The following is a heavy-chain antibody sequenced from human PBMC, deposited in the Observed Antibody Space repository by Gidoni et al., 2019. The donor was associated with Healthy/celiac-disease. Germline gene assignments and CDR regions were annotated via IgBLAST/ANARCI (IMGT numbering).Heavy chain of an antibody. CDR2: RWYDGSNK. CDR1: GSTFSSYG. Sequence: QVQLVESGGGVVQPGRSLSLSCAASGSTFSSYGMPWVRQAPGKGLGWVAVRWYDGSNKYYADSVKGRFTISRDNSKNTLYLQMNSLRAEDTAVYYCARGGDIVVVPADYFDYWGQGTLVTVSS. CDR3: ARGGDIVVVPADYFDY. J-gene: IGHJ4*02. V-gene: IGHV3-33*01. D-gene: IGHD2-2*01.